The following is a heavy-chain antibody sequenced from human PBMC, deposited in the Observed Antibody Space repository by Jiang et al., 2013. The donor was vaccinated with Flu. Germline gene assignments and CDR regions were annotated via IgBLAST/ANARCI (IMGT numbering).Heavy chain of an antibody. CDR3: ASIGGYGYFDY. V-gene: IGHV3-74*01. D-gene: IGHD5-12*01. J-gene: IGHJ4*02. Sequence: RINSDDSSRSYADSVKGRFTISRDNAKNTLYLQMNSLRAEDTAVYYCASIGGYGYFDYWGQGTLVTVSS. CDR2: INSDDSSR.